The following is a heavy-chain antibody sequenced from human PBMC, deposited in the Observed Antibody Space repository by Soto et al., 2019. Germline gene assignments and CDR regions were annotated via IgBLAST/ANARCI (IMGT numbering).Heavy chain of an antibody. CDR1: GGSFSGYY. D-gene: IGHD5-12*01. J-gene: IGHJ4*02. V-gene: IGHV4-34*01. CDR2: INHSGST. CDR3: ARGGRWLQSRLDY. Sequence: SETLSLTCAVYGGSFSGYYWSWIRQPPGKGLEWIGEINHSGSTNYSPSLKSRVTISVDTSKNQFSLKLSSVTAAHTAVYYCARGGRWLQSRLDYWGQGTLVTV.